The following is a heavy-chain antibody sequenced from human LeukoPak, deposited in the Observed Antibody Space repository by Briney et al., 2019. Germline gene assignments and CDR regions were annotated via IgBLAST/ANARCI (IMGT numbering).Heavy chain of an antibody. CDR3: ARGRAAAGRPYYFDY. CDR1: GFTFSSYS. D-gene: IGHD6-13*01. CDR2: ISSSSSSYI. J-gene: IGHJ4*02. Sequence: GGSLRLSCAASGFTFSSYSMNWVRQAPGKGLEWVSSISSSSSSYIYYADSVKGRFTISRDNAKNSLYLQMNSLRAEDTAVYYCARGRAAAGRPYYFDYWGQGTLVTVSS. V-gene: IGHV3-21*01.